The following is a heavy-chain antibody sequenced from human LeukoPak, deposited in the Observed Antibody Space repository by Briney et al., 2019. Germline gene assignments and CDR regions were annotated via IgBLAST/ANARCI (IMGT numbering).Heavy chain of an antibody. J-gene: IGHJ6*03. V-gene: IGHV4-59*01. Sequence: TLSXXCTVSGGSISSYYWSWIRQPPGKGLEWIGYIYYSGSTNYNPSLKSRVTISVDTSKNQLSLKLSSVTAADTAVYYCAXVEVXATXYXYYYXMDGWGKGXTVTVSS. CDR1: GGSISSYY. CDR2: IYYSGST. CDR3: AXVEVXATXYXYYYXMDG. D-gene: IGHD1-26*01.